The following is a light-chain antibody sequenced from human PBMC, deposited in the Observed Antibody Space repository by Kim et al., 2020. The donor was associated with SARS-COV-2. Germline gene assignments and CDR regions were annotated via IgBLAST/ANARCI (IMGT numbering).Light chain of an antibody. J-gene: IGLJ3*02. CDR1: SSDVGYFNY. CDR3: SSYSTSSTWV. Sequence: GPSITISCSGTSSDVGYFNYVSWFQQHPGKAPKLILYDVSIRPSGISNRLSGSKSANTASLTISGLQPEDEADYYCSSYSTSSTWVFGGGTQLTVL. V-gene: IGLV2-14*03. CDR2: DVS.